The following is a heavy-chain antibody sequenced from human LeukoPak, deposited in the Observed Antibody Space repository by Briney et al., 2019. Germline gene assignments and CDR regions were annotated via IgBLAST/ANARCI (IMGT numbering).Heavy chain of an antibody. D-gene: IGHD3-16*01. J-gene: IGHJ4*02. CDR2: VSSSGSTI. CDR3: ACGARWGNFDY. Sequence: GGSLRLSCAASGFTFSSYEMNWVRQAPGKGLEWVSYVSSSGSTIYYADSVKGRFTISRDNAKNPLYLQMNSLRAEDTAVYYCACGARWGNFDYWGQGTLVTVSS. CDR1: GFTFSSYE. V-gene: IGHV3-48*03.